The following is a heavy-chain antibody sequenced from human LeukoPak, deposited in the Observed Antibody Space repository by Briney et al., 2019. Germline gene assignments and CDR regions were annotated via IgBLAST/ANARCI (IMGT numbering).Heavy chain of an antibody. CDR1: GFTFTTAW. CDR3: AKDDKYYYDSSGYYFGGSFDY. Sequence: GGSLRLSCAASGFTFTTAWMSWVRQAPGKGLEWVSAISGSGGSTYYADSVKGRFTISRDNSKNTLYLQMNSLRAEDTAVYYCAKDDKYYYDSSGYYFGGSFDYWGQGTLVTVSS. V-gene: IGHV3-23*01. J-gene: IGHJ4*02. CDR2: ISGSGGST. D-gene: IGHD3-22*01.